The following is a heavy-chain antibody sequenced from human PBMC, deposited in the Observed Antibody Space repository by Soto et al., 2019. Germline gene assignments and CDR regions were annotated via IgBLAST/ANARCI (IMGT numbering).Heavy chain of an antibody. CDR1: GGSFSGYY. D-gene: IGHD3-22*01. V-gene: IGHV4-34*01. Sequence: SETLSLTCAVYGGSFSGYYWSWIRQPPGKGLEWIGEINHSGSTNYNPSLKSRVTISVDTSKNQFSLKLTSVTAADTAVYYCARGHDSNDNWGQGTLVTVSS. J-gene: IGHJ4*02. CDR2: INHSGST. CDR3: ARGHDSNDN.